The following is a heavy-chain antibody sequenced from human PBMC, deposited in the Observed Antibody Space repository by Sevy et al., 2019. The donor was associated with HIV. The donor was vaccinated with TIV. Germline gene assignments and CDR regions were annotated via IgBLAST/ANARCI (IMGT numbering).Heavy chain of an antibody. CDR1: GYTFTTYE. Sequence: ASVKVSCKASGYTFTTYEINWVRQASGQGLEWMGWMNPNSGNTGYARKFQGRVTMTRNTSISTASMELSSLRSEATAIYCCAGVYASSGGVNGMDVWGQGTTVTVSS. CDR2: MNPNSGNT. D-gene: IGHD3-3*01. V-gene: IGHV1-8*01. CDR3: AGVYASSGGVNGMDV. J-gene: IGHJ6*02.